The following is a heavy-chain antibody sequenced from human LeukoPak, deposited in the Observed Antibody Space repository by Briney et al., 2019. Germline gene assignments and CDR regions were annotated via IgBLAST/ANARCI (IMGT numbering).Heavy chain of an antibody. CDR2: IIPMVNTP. Sequence: ASVTVSCKASGGTFRSYAINWVRLAPGKGLGWMGGIIPMVNTPKYAQKFQGRVTITADESTSTGYMEVSSLRSEDTAVYYCAIFQGTYGDNNNDYWGQGTLVTVSS. CDR1: GGTFRSYA. V-gene: IGHV1-69*13. J-gene: IGHJ4*02. CDR3: AIFQGTYGDNNNDY. D-gene: IGHD4-17*01.